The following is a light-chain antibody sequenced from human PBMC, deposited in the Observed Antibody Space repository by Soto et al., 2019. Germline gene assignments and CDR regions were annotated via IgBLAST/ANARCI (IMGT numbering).Light chain of an antibody. CDR2: KAA. CDR1: QTISSW. J-gene: IGKJ1*01. V-gene: IGKV1-5*03. CDR3: QRSNSYSEA. Sequence: DIQMTQSPSTLSGSVGDRVTITCRARQTISSWLAWYQQKPGKAPKLLIYKAATLKSGVPSRFSGSGSGTEFTLTISSLQPDDVATYDCQRSNSYSEAFGQGTKVERK.